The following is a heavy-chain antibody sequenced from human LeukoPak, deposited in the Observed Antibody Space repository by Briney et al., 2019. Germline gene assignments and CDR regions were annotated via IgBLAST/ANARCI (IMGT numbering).Heavy chain of an antibody. CDR2: INTDGSST. J-gene: IGHJ3*02. CDR1: GFTFSSYW. Sequence: PGGSLRLSCAASGFTFSSYWMHWVRQAPGKGLVWVSRINTDGSSTSYADSVKGRFTISRDNAKNTLYLQMNSLRAEDTAVYYCASSYSSGWYGNAFDIWGQGTMVTVSS. D-gene: IGHD6-19*01. CDR3: ASSYSSGWYGNAFDI. V-gene: IGHV3-74*01.